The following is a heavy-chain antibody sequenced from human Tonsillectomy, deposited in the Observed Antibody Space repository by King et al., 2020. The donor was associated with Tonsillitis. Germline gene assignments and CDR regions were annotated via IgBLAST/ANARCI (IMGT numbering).Heavy chain of an antibody. J-gene: IGHJ4*02. CDR1: GFTFSSYE. V-gene: IGHV3-48*03. CDR3: ARDPIVGANFDY. D-gene: IGHD1-26*01. CDR2: ISRSGRII. Sequence: VQLVESGGGLVQPGGSLRLSCAASGFTFSSYEMNWVRQASGKGLEWVSYISRSGRIIYYADSVKGRFTISRDNAKNSLYLQMNSLRAEDTAVYYCARDPIVGANFDYWGQGTLVTVAT.